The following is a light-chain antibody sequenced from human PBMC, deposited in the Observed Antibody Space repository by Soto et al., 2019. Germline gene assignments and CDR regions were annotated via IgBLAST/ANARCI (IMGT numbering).Light chain of an antibody. CDR3: LQYDSSPLT. Sequence: EIVLTQSPGTLSLSPGERATLSCRASQSVSSSYLAWYQQKPGQAPRLLIYGASSRATGIPDRFSGSGSGTHFTLTISRLEPEEFAVYYWLQYDSSPLTFGGGTKVEIK. CDR2: GAS. V-gene: IGKV3-20*01. J-gene: IGKJ4*01. CDR1: QSVSSSY.